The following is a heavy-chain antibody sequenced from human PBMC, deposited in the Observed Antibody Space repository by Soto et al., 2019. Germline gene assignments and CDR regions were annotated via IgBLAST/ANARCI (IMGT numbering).Heavy chain of an antibody. J-gene: IGHJ5*02. CDR2: ISSSSSTI. CDR1: GFTFSSYS. CDR3: ARDKGLPHDYTFDP. V-gene: IGHV3-48*02. Sequence: PGGSLRLSCAASGFTFSSYSMNWVRQAPGKGLEWVSYISSSSSTIYYADSVKGRFTISRDDAKNSLYLQMNSLRDEDTAVYYCARDKGLPHDYTFDPWGQGTLVTVSS. D-gene: IGHD4-4*01.